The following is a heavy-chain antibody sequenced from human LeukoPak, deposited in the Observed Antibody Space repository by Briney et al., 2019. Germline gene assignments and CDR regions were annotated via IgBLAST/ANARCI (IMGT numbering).Heavy chain of an antibody. CDR2: ISYDGSNK. J-gene: IGHJ4*02. Sequence: PGGSLRLSCAASGFTFSSYAMHWVRQAPGKGLEWVAVISYDGSNKYYADSVKGRFTISRDNSKNTLYLQMNSLRAEDTAVYYCAKGSSSWPTDPRDYFDYWGQGTLVTVSS. CDR3: AKGSSSWPTDPRDYFDY. V-gene: IGHV3-30*04. D-gene: IGHD6-13*01. CDR1: GFTFSSYA.